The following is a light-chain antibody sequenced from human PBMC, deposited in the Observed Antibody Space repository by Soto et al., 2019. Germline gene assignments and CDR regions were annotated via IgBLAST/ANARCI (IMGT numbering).Light chain of an antibody. CDR1: TGPVTTGHY. CDR2: DTT. Sequence: QAVVTQEPSLTVSPGGKVTLTCGSSTGPVTTGHYAYWFQQMPGQAPKTLIYDTTTRHSWTPARCAGSLLGDKAALTLSGAQPEDEADYYCLLSFPDIYVFGPGTKLTVL. CDR3: LLSFPDIYV. V-gene: IGLV7-46*01. J-gene: IGLJ1*01.